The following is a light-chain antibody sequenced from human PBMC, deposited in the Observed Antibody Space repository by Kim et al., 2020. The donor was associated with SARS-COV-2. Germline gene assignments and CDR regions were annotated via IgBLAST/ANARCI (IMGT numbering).Light chain of an antibody. J-gene: IGKJ5*01. V-gene: IGKV3-15*01. CDR2: GAS. CDR3: QQLYSWPPIT. CDR1: QSVSSN. Sequence: EIVMTQSPATLSVSPGERATLSCRASQSVSSNLACYQKKPGEAPRLLLYGASTSATAIPARFSGSGSGTEFTIIISSRQSEDVAVDYCQQLYSWPPITFGQGTRLEIK.